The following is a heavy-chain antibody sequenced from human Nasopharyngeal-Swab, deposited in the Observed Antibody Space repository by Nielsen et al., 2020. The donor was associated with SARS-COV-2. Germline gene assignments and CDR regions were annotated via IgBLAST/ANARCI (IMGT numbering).Heavy chain of an antibody. CDR3: AKDMGNYYGSTRMDV. CDR2: ISGSGDNT. D-gene: IGHD3-10*01. V-gene: IGHV3-23*01. CDR1: GFTFTSYA. Sequence: ESLKISCAASGFTFTSYAMNWVRQAPGKGLEWVSGISGSGDNTYYADSIKGRFTISRDNAKNTLYLQMNSLRPEDTALYYCAKDMGNYYGSTRMDVWGQGTTGTVSS. J-gene: IGHJ6*02.